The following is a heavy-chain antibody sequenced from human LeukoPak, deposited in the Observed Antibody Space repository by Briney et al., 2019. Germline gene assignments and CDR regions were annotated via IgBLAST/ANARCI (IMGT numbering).Heavy chain of an antibody. CDR3: ARVSSGWSYYFDY. CDR2: IYSSGAT. CDR1: GGSINSYY. V-gene: IGHV4-4*07. J-gene: IGHJ4*02. D-gene: IGHD6-19*01. Sequence: SETLSLTCTVSGGSINSYYWSWIRQPAGKGLEWIGRIYSSGATNYNPSLKSRVTMSVDTPKNQFSLKLNSVTAADTAVYFCARVSSGWSYYFDYWGQGTVVTVSS.